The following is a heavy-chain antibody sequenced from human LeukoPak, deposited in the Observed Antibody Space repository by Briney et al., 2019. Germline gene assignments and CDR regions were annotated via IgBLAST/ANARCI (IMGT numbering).Heavy chain of an antibody. J-gene: IGHJ6*03. Sequence: GGSLRLSCAASGFTFSSYSMNWVRQAPRKGLEWVSSISSSSSYIYYADSVKGRFTISRDNAKNSLYLQMNSLRAEDTAVYYCASYPPGGYGDYYYYYYMDVWGKGTTVTVSS. V-gene: IGHV3-21*01. D-gene: IGHD4-17*01. CDR1: GFTFSSYS. CDR2: ISSSSSYI. CDR3: ASYPPGGYGDYYYYYYMDV.